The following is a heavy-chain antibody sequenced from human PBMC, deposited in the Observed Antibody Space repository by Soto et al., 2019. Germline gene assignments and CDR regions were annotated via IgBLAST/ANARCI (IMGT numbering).Heavy chain of an antibody. Sequence: PSQTLSLTCAISGDSVSSNSAAWNWVRQSPSRGLEWLGRTYYRSKWNNDYAVSVKRRITINPDTSKNQFSLQLNSVTPEDTAVYYCAREGGDSSSWYLDYWSQGTLVTVSS. V-gene: IGHV6-1*01. J-gene: IGHJ4*02. CDR3: AREGGDSSSWYLDY. CDR2: TYYRSKWNN. D-gene: IGHD6-13*01. CDR1: GDSVSSNSAA.